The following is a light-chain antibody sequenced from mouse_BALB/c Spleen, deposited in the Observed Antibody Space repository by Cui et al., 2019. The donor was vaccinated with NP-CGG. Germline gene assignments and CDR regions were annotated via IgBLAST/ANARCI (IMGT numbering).Light chain of an antibody. Sequence: QAVVTQESALTTSPGETVTLTCRPSTGAVITSNYANWVQEKPDHLFTGLLGGNNNRAPGVPARFSGSLIGDKAALIITGAQTEDEAIYFCALWYSNHWVFGGGTKLTVL. J-gene: IGLJ1*01. CDR3: ALWYSNHWV. CDR1: TGAVITSNY. V-gene: IGLV1*01. CDR2: GNN.